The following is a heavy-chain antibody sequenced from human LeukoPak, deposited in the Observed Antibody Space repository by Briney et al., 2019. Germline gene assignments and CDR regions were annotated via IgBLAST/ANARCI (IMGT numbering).Heavy chain of an antibody. CDR1: GYKFDSYW. Sequence: GESLKISCKGSGYKFDSYWIGWVRQMPGKGLEWMGIIYPGDSDTRYSPSFRGQVTISADRSTSTAYLHWSSLKASDSAMYYCARPIAVAGTGWFDPWGQGTLVTVSS. V-gene: IGHV5-51*01. D-gene: IGHD6-19*01. CDR3: ARPIAVAGTGWFDP. CDR2: IYPGDSDT. J-gene: IGHJ5*02.